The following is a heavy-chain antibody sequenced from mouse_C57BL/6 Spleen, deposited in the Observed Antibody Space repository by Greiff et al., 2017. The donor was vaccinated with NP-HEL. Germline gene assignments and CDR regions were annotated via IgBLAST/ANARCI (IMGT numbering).Heavy chain of an antibody. CDR1: GFTFTDYY. D-gene: IGHD1-1*01. V-gene: IGHV7-3*01. J-gene: IGHJ4*01. CDR2: ISNKANGYTT. Sequence: EVMLVESGGGLVQPGGSLSLSCAASGFTFTDYYMSWVRQPPGKALEWLGFISNKANGYTTEYSASVKGRFTISRDNSQSILYLQMNALRAEDSATYYCARYGYGSSFYAMDYWGQGTSVTVSS. CDR3: ARYGYGSSFYAMDY.